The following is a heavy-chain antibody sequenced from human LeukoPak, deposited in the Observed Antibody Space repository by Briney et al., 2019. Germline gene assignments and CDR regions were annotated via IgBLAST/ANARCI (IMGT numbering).Heavy chain of an antibody. CDR3: ARGPHWDPHFDY. V-gene: IGHV1-2*02. D-gene: IGHD7-27*01. CDR2: INPHSGGT. CDR1: GYTFTGYY. J-gene: IGHJ4*02. Sequence: GASVKVSCKASGYTFTGYYIHWVRQAPGQGLEWMGWINPHSGGTNYAQKFQGRVTMTRDTSISTAYMELSRLRSDDTAVYYCARGPHWDPHFDYWGQGTLVTVSS.